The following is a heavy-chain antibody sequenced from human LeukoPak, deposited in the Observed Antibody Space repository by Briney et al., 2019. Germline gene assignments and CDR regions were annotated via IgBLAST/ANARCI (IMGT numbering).Heavy chain of an antibody. J-gene: IGHJ5*02. V-gene: IGHV2-5*01. CDR1: GFSLRTSGGG. CDR2: IYWNDDK. D-gene: IGHD3-10*01. CDR3: AHLILNYYGSGSQRFDP. Sequence: SGPTLVKPTQTLTLICTFSGFSLRTSGGGVGWIRQPPGKALEWLALIYWNDDKRYSPSLKSRLTITKDTSKNQVVLTMTNMDPVDTATYYCAHLILNYYGSGSQRFDPWGQGTLVTVSS.